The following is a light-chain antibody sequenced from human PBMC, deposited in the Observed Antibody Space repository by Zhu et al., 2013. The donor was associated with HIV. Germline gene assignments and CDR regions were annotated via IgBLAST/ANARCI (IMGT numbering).Light chain of an antibody. Sequence: QSVLTQPPSVSAAPGQKVTISCSGSSSNIENNYVSWYQQLPGAAPKLLIYDDSKRPSGIPDRFSGSKSGTSATLGITGLQTGDEADYYCGTWDTSLSAVVFGRGTKLTVL. CDR1: SSNIENNY. CDR2: DDS. V-gene: IGLV1-51*01. CDR3: GTWDTSLSAVV. J-gene: IGLJ2*01.